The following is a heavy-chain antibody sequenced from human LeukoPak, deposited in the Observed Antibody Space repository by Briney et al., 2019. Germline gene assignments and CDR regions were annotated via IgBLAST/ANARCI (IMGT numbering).Heavy chain of an antibody. D-gene: IGHD3-9*01. V-gene: IGHV1-8*01. CDR1: GYTFTSYD. CDR2: MNPNSGNT. CDR3: ARALLVGAGLTVDY. J-gene: IGHJ4*02. Sequence: ASVKVSCKASGYTFTSYDINWVRQATGQGLEWMGWMNPNSGNTGYAQKFQGRVTMTRNTSISTAYMELSSLRSEDTAVYYCARALLVGAGLTVDYWGQGTLVTVSS.